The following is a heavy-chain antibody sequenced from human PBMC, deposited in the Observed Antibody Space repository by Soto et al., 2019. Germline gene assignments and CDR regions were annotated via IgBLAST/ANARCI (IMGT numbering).Heavy chain of an antibody. D-gene: IGHD2-2*01. Sequence: QVQLQESGPGLVKPSETLSLTCTVSGGSISSYYWSWIRQPPGKGLEWIWYIYYSGRTNYNPSLKSRVTISVDTSKNQFSLKLSSVTAADTAVYYCARGRGGWFINQLLQAFDIWGQGTMVTVSS. CDR1: GGSISSYY. CDR2: IYYSGRT. V-gene: IGHV4-59*01. J-gene: IGHJ3*02. CDR3: ARGRGGWFINQLLQAFDI.